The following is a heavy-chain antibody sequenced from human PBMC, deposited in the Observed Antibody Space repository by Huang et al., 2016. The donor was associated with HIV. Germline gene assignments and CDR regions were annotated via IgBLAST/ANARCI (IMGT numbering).Heavy chain of an antibody. J-gene: IGHJ6*03. CDR2: ISYKGTT. Sequence: QLLLQESGPGLVKPSAALALTCAVSGGSIRSSDYHWGWIRQPPGKGLEWSGGISYKGTTQYSPSRKCRVPIAVDTSKNLFFLNLTSMTAADTAVYYCARHREGPVAYYSGWGSHLNYMDVWGRGRTVVVSS. V-gene: IGHV4-39*01. CDR3: ARHREGPVAYYSGWGSHLNYMDV. CDR1: GGSIRSSDYH. D-gene: IGHD3-10*01.